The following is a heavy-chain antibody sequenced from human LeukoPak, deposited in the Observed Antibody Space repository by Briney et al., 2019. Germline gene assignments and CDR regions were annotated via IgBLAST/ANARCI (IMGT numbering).Heavy chain of an antibody. J-gene: IGHJ4*02. CDR1: GGSISSYY. D-gene: IGHD3-9*01. V-gene: IGHV4-4*07. CDR3: ARRSQDILTGYSRYYFDY. Sequence: SETLSLTCTVSGGSISSYYWSWIRQPAGKGLEWIGRIYTSGSTNYNPSLKSRVTMSVDTSKNQFSLKLSSVTAADTAVYYCARRSQDILTGYSRYYFDYWGQGTLVTVSS. CDR2: IYTSGST.